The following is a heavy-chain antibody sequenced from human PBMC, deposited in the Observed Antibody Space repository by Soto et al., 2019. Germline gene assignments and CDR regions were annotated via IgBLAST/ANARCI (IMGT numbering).Heavy chain of an antibody. CDR3: AREGLAYCGGDCSSLED. J-gene: IGHJ4*02. CDR1: GGTFSSYT. Sequence: QVQLVQSGAEVKKPGSSVKVSCKASGGTFSSYTISWVRQAPGQGLEWMGRIIPILGIANYAQKFQGRVTITADKSTSTAYMELSSLGAEDTAGYYCAREGLAYCGGDCSSLEDWGQGTLVTVSS. D-gene: IGHD2-21*02. CDR2: IIPILGIA. V-gene: IGHV1-69*08.